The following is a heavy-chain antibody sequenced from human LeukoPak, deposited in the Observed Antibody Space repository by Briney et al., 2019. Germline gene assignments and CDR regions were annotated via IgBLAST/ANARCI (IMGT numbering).Heavy chain of an antibody. CDR2: ISWNSGSI. D-gene: IGHD6-19*01. CDR1: GFTFDDYA. J-gene: IGHJ4*02. Sequence: GGYLRLSCAASGFTFDDYAMHWVRQAPGKGLEWVSGISWNSGSIGYADSVKGRFTISRDNAKNSLYLQMNSLRAEDTALYYCAKDFYSSGWPYYFDYWGQGTLVTVSS. CDR3: AKDFYSSGWPYYFDY. V-gene: IGHV3-9*01.